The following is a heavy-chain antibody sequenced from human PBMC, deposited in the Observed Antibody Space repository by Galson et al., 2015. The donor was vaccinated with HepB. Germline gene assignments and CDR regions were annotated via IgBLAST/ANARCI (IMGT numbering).Heavy chain of an antibody. J-gene: IGHJ6*03. V-gene: IGHV7-4-1*02. CDR1: GYTFTDYV. CDR3: ARSPLRFLDGLPYYDYYYMDV. D-gene: IGHD3-3*01. CDR2: MNTNTGKP. Sequence: SVKVSCKASGYTFTDYVVNWVRQAPGQGLEWMGWMNTNTGKPTYAPGFAGRFVFSLDTSVTTAYLQISSLETDDTAVYYCARSPLRFLDGLPYYDYYYMDVWGEGTTVTVPS.